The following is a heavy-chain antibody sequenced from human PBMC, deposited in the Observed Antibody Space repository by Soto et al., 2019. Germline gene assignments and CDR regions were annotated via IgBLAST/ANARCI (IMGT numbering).Heavy chain of an antibody. Sequence: SETLSLTCSVSGGSISGSCWSWIRQSPGKGLEWLGYVYYTGSTNYSPSLRSRVSISVDTSKNEFSLRMSSVTAADTAVYFCGRSGAVPGPHMEYLGPGPQDTVSS. J-gene: IGHJ4*02. V-gene: IGHV4-59*01. CDR3: GRSGAVPGPHMEY. CDR2: VYYTGST. D-gene: IGHD6-19*01. CDR1: GGSISGSC.